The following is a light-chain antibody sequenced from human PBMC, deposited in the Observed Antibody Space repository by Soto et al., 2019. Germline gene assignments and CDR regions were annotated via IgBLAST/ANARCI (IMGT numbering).Light chain of an antibody. CDR3: SSYARNRDIL. CDR1: SSDVGGYSY. V-gene: IGLV2-8*01. Sequence: QSVLTQPPSASGSPGQSVAISCTGTSSDVGGYSYVSWYQQHPDKAPKLIIYEVSKRPSGVPDRFSGSKSGNTASLTVSGLQAEDEADYYCSSYARNRDILFGGGTKVTVL. CDR2: EVS. J-gene: IGLJ3*02.